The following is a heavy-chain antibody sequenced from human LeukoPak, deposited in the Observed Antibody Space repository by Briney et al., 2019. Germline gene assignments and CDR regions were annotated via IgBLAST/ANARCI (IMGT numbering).Heavy chain of an antibody. CDR1: GGSISSSNW. CDR2: IYHSGST. V-gene: IGHV4-4*02. CDR3: ARDFSSGYYEYFDY. J-gene: IGHJ4*02. Sequence: SETLSLTCAVSGGSISSSNWWSWVRQPPGKGLEWIGEIYHSGSTNYNPSLKSRVTISVDKSKNQFSLKLSSVTAADTAVYYCARDFSSGYYEYFDYWGQGTLVTVSS. D-gene: IGHD3-22*01.